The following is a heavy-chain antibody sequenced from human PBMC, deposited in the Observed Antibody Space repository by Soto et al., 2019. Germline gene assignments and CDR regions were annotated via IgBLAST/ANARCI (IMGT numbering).Heavy chain of an antibody. V-gene: IGHV1-2*02. Sequence: GASVKVSCKASGYTFTGYYMHWVRQAPGQGLEWMGWINPNSGGTNYAQKFQGRVTMTRDTSISTAYMELSRLRSDDTAVYYCARDNEVESSGWLFDYWGQGTLVTVSS. CDR1: GYTFTGYY. CDR3: ARDNEVESSGWLFDY. J-gene: IGHJ4*02. CDR2: INPNSGGT. D-gene: IGHD6-19*01.